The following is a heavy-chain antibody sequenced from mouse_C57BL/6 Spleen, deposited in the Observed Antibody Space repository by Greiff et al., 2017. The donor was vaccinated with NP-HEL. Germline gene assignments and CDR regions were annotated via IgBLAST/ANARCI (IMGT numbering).Heavy chain of an antibody. CDR1: GFTFSSYT. V-gene: IGHV5-9*01. Sequence: EVHLVESGGGLVKPGGSLKLSCAASGFTFSSYTMSWVRQTPEKRLEWVATISGGGGNTYYPDSVKGRFTISRDNAKNTLYLQMSSLRSEDTALYYCARHPLTGTFDYWGQGTTLTVSS. CDR2: ISGGGGNT. CDR3: ARHPLTGTFDY. J-gene: IGHJ2*01. D-gene: IGHD4-1*01.